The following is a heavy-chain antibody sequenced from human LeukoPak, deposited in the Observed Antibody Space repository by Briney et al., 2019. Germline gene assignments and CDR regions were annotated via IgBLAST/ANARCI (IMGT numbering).Heavy chain of an antibody. CDR1: GYTFSNFG. Sequence: ASVKVSCKASGYTFSNFGIGWVRQAPGQGLEWMGWISAYNVTPPYPQKLQGRLTMTPDTSTSTAYMELRSLRPDDTAVYYCARDEGDYWGQGTLVTVSS. CDR3: ARDEGDY. V-gene: IGHV1-18*04. J-gene: IGHJ4*02. CDR2: ISAYNVTP.